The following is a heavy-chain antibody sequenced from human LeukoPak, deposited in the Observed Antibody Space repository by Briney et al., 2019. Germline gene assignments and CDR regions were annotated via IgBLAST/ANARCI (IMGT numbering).Heavy chain of an antibody. V-gene: IGHV3-72*01. CDR2: TRNKANSYTT. Sequence: PRGSFRLSRAASGFTSSNHYMDWVCQAPGKGLEWVGRTRNKANSYTTEYAASVKGRFTISRDDSKESLYLQMNSLKTEDTAVYYCASGYCSGHSCYSGLDYWGEGSLGTVSS. D-gene: IGHD2-15*01. J-gene: IGHJ4*02. CDR3: ASGYCSGHSCYSGLDY. CDR1: GFTSSNHY.